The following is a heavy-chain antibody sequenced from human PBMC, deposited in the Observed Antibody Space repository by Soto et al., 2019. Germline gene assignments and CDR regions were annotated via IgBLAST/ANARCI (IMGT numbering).Heavy chain of an antibody. V-gene: IGHV4-30-4*01. D-gene: IGHD5-12*01. CDR1: GGSISSGDYY. Sequence: PSETLSLTCTVSGGSISSGDYYWSWIRQPPGKGLEWIGYIYYSGSTYYNPSLKSRVTISVDTSKNQFSLKLSSVTAADTAVYYCARDTHGYSGYDGDDWCQGILVTVSS. CDR3: ARDTHGYSGYDGDD. J-gene: IGHJ4*02. CDR2: IYYSGST.